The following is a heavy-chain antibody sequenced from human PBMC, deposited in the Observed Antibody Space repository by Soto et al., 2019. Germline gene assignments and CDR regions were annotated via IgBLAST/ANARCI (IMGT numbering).Heavy chain of an antibody. D-gene: IGHD7-27*01. CDR1: GGSISSGGYH. CDR3: ARADSVLTGDFWFDP. Sequence: QVQLQESGPGLVKPSQTLSLTCTVSGGSISSGGYHWSWIRQHPGKGLEWIGYIYYSGSTYYNPSLKSRVTISVDTSKNQFSLKLSSVTAADTAVYYCARADSVLTGDFWFDPWGQGTLVTVSS. V-gene: IGHV4-31*03. J-gene: IGHJ5*02. CDR2: IYYSGST.